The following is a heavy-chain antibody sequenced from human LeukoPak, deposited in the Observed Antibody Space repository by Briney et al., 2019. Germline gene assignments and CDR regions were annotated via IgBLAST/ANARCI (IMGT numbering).Heavy chain of an antibody. V-gene: IGHV4-39*07. J-gene: IGHJ4*02. CDR2: IYYSGNT. Sequence: SETLPLTCSVSGGSISSSAYYWGWIRQPPGQGLEWIGSIYYSGNTYYNPSLKSPVTISIDTSKNQFSLRLISVTAADTAVYYCARAGGFTGGYIFWGQGTLVTVSS. CDR1: GGSISSSAYY. D-gene: IGHD2-8*02. CDR3: ARAGGFTGGYIF.